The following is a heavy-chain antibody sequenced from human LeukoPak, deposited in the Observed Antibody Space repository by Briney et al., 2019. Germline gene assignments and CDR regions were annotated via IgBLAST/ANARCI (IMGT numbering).Heavy chain of an antibody. V-gene: IGHV1-69*06. CDR2: IIPIFGTA. D-gene: IGHD4-17*01. CDR1: GGTFSSYA. J-gene: IGHJ5*02. CDR3: ARFFFSSEVTTLLSWFDP. Sequence: SVKVSCKASGGTFSSYAISWVRQAPGQGLEWMGGIIPIFGTANYAQKFQGRVTITADKSTSTAYMELSSLRSEDTAVYYCARFFFSSEVTTLLSWFDPWGQGTLVTVSS.